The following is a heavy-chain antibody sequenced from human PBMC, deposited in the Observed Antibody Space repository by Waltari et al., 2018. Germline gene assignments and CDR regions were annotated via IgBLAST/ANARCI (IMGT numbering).Heavy chain of an antibody. J-gene: IGHJ5*02. CDR2: INPNSGGR. V-gene: IGHV1-2*02. Sequence: QVQLVQSGAEVKKPGASVKVSCKASGYTFTGYYMHWVRQAPGQGLEWMGWINPNSGGRNYEQKCQGRVTMTRDTSISTAYMELSRLRSDDTAVYYCALPQESSGQSLGWFDPWGQGTLVTVSS. CDR1: GYTFTGYY. D-gene: IGHD6-19*01. CDR3: ALPQESSGQSLGWFDP.